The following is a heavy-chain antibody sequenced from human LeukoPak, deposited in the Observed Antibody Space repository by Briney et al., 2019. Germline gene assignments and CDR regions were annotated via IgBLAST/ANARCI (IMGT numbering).Heavy chain of an antibody. CDR3: ARANYYDITSFDF. V-gene: IGHV3-74*01. CDR2: INGDGSSS. CDR1: GFTFSTYW. D-gene: IGHD3-22*01. J-gene: IGHJ4*02. Sequence: PGGSLRLSCAASGFTFSTYWMHWVRQAPGKGLVWVSRINGDGSSSTYADSVKGRFTISRDNAKNSLYLQMKSLRAEDTAVYYCARANYYDITSFDFWGQGALVTVSS.